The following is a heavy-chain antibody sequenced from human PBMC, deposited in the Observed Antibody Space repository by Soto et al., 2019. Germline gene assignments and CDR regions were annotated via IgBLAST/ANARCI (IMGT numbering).Heavy chain of an antibody. V-gene: IGHV1-18*01. CDR3: ARGGDVNYYHGMDV. J-gene: IGHJ6*02. CDR2: ISAYNGKT. D-gene: IGHD5-12*01. CDR1: GYTFTSYG. Sequence: QVQLVQSGGEVKKPGASVKLSCTASGYTFTSYGISWVRPAPGQGLEWMGWISAYNGKTNYAQNVQGRVTMTTDTSTRTADMDLRSLSSDDTAVYYCARGGDVNYYHGMDVWGQGTTVTVSS.